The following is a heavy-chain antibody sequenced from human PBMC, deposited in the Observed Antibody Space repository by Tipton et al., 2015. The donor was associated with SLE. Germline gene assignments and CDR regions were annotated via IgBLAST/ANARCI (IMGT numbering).Heavy chain of an antibody. Sequence: SLRLSCAASGFTFSSYAMSWVRQAPGKGLEWVSAISGSGGSTYYADSVKGRFTISRDNSKNTLYLQMNSLRAEDTAVYYCAKDRGYGDIVVVQYVDYWGQGTLVTVSS. CDR2: ISGSGGST. V-gene: IGHV3-23*01. J-gene: IGHJ4*02. D-gene: IGHD2-2*01. CDR1: GFTFSSYA. CDR3: AKDRGYGDIVVVQYVDY.